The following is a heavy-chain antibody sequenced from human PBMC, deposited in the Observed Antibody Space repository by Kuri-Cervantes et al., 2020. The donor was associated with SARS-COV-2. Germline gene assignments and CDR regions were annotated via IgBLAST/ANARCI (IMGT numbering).Heavy chain of an antibody. CDR2: IKQDGSEK. CDR3: ARMRCNTVTDFDY. Sequence: GGSLRLSCAASGFTFSSYWMGWVRQAPGKGLEWVANIKQDGSEKYYVDSVKGRFTISRDNAKNSLYLQMNSLRAEDTAVYYCARMRCNTVTDFDYWGQGTLVTVSS. CDR1: GFTFSSYW. J-gene: IGHJ4*02. D-gene: IGHD4-11*01. V-gene: IGHV3-7*01.